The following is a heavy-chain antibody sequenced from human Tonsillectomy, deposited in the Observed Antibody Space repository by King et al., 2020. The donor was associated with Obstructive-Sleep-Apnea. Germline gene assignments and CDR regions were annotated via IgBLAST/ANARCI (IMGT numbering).Heavy chain of an antibody. D-gene: IGHD3-22*01. V-gene: IGHV3-9*01. CDR3: AKDDKYVSSGRFDF. J-gene: IGHJ4*02. CDR1: GFTYDDYA. CDR2: ISWNSDSK. Sequence: DVQLVESGGGLVQPGRSRRLSCAASGFTYDDYAMHWVRQAPGKGLEWGSGISWNSDSKGDADSVKGRFTISRDNAKKSLFLQKKRLRAEDTALYFCAKDDKYVSSGRFDFWGQGTLGTVSS.